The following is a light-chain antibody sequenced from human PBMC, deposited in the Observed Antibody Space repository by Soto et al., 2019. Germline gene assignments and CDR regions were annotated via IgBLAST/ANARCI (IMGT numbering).Light chain of an antibody. CDR1: QSVSRS. Sequence: EIVLTQSPATLSLSPGDRAVLSCRASQSVSRSLTWYQHKPGQAPRLLIYDASTRATGIPRRFSGSGSGTDFTLTISSLEPEDFAVYYCQQYGSSYPWTFGQGTKVDIK. CDR2: DAS. V-gene: IGKV3-20*01. J-gene: IGKJ1*01. CDR3: QQYGSSYPWT.